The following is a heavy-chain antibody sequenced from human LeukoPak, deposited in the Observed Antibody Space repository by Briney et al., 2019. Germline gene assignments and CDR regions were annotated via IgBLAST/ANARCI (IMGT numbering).Heavy chain of an antibody. CDR1: GGTFSSYA. J-gene: IGHJ4*02. V-gene: IGHV1-69*05. CDR3: AKSGGYSYGFGEDYFDY. Sequence: SVKVSCKASGGTFSSYAISWVRQAPGQGLEWMGRIIPIFGTANYAQKFQGRVTITTDESTSTAYMELSSLRSEDTAVYYCAKSGGYSYGFGEDYFDYWGQGTLVTVSS. CDR2: IIPIFGTA. D-gene: IGHD5-18*01.